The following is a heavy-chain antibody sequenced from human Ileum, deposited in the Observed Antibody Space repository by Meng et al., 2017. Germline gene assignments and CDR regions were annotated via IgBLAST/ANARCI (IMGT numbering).Heavy chain of an antibody. Sequence: QGQLKEPGPGPVKPSGTLSLTCAVSGGSINSYVWWSWVRQAPGKGLEWIGEIYPGGSINYNPSLKSRVTISADTSKNQFSLSLDSVTAADTAVYYCVRNDYCSGGTCYPHFDYWGQGTLVTVSS. V-gene: IGHV4-4*02. CDR2: IYPGGSI. D-gene: IGHD2-15*01. CDR1: GGSINSYVW. CDR3: VRNDYCSGGTCYPHFDY. J-gene: IGHJ4*02.